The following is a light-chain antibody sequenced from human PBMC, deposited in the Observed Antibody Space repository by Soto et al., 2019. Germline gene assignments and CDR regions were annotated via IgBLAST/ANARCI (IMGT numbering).Light chain of an antibody. CDR1: QSISSY. CDR3: EQSYSTPLT. Sequence: DIQMTQSPSSLSASVGDRVTITCRASQSISSYLNWYQQKPGKAPKLLIYAASSLQSGVPSRFSGSGSRTDFALTISNLYPENFATYYCEQSYSTPLTVDPGKKVDIK. J-gene: IGKJ3*01. V-gene: IGKV1-39*01. CDR2: AAS.